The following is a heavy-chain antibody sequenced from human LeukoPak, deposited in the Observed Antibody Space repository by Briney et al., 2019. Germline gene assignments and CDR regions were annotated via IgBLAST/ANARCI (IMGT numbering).Heavy chain of an antibody. D-gene: IGHD3-3*01. V-gene: IGHV4-59*08. Sequence: PSETLSLTCTVFGGSISSYYWSWIRQPPGKGLEWIGYIYYSGSTNYNPSLKSRVTISVDTSKNQFSLKLSSVTAADTAVYYCARGGGSTIFGVVITPTNYFDYWGQGTLVTVSS. CDR3: ARGGGSTIFGVVITPTNYFDY. J-gene: IGHJ4*02. CDR2: IYYSGST. CDR1: GGSISSYY.